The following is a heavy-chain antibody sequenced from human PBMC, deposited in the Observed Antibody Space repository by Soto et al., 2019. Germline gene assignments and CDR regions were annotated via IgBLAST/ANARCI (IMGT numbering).Heavy chain of an antibody. Sequence: SETLSLTCTVSGGSISNYYCNWIRQPAGKGLEWIGRIDTSGGTNYNPSLKSRVTMSVDTSKQEFSLKLSSVTAADTALYYCARGGQDFWSGPFDYWGRGALATASS. D-gene: IGHD3-3*01. CDR2: IDTSGGT. J-gene: IGHJ4*02. CDR1: GGSISNYY. CDR3: ARGGQDFWSGPFDY. V-gene: IGHV4-4*07.